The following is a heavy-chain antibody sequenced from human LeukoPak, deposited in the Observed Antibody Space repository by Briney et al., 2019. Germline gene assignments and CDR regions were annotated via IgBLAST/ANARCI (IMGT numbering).Heavy chain of an antibody. CDR2: INHSGST. J-gene: IGHJ4*02. D-gene: IGHD2-2*01. Sequence: TEALSLTCQVYGGSFSGYYWSWIRQPPGKGLEWIGEINHSGSTNYNPSLKSRVTISVDTSKNQFSLKLSSVTAADTAVYYCARRGVVPAARRQFDYWGQGTLVTVSS. V-gene: IGHV4-34*01. CDR3: ARRGVVPAARRQFDY. CDR1: GGSFSGYY.